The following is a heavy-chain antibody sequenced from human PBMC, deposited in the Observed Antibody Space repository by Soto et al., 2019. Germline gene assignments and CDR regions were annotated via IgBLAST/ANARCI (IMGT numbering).Heavy chain of an antibody. CDR3: AKVVSGSYPYYYYYGMDV. CDR1: GFPFTRYA. D-gene: IGHD3-16*01. CDR2: ISGSGGST. V-gene: IGHV3-23*01. Sequence: GSLRLSCAPSGFPFTRYAMSWVGHAPGKGLEWVSAISGSGGSTYYADSVKGRFTISRDNSKNTLYLQMNSLRAEDTAVYYCAKVVSGSYPYYYYYGMDVWGQGT. J-gene: IGHJ6*02.